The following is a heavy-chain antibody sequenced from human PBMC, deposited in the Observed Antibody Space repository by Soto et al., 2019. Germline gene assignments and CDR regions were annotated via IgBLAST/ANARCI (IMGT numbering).Heavy chain of an antibody. J-gene: IGHJ4*02. CDR1: GGSSSGYY. V-gene: IGHV4-34*01. CDR3: AREPRWGRRLLGYCSSTSCRGYFDY. D-gene: IGHD2-2*01. Sequence: PSETLSLTCAVYGGSSSGYYWSWIRQPPGKGLEWIGEINHSGSTNYNPSLKSRVTISVDTSKNQFSLKLSSVTAADTAVYYCAREPRWGRRLLGYCSSTSCRGYFDYWGQGTLVTVSS. CDR2: INHSGST.